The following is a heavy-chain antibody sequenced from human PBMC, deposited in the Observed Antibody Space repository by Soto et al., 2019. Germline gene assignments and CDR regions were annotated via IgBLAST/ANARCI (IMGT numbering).Heavy chain of an antibody. D-gene: IGHD2-21*01. V-gene: IGHV6-1*01. J-gene: IGHJ4*02. CDR2: TYYRSKWYN. CDR3: AGYCYNGYDY. CDR1: GDSVSSNSAA. Sequence: PSQTLSLTCAISGDSVSSNSAAWNWIRQSPSRGLEWLGRTYYRSKWYNDYAVSVKSRITVNPETSKNQFSLELNFVTPEDTAVYYGAGYCYNGYDYWGQGTLVTVSS.